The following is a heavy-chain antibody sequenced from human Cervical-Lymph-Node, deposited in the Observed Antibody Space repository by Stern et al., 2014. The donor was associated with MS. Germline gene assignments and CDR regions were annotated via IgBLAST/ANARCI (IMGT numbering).Heavy chain of an antibody. Sequence: QVQLVESGAEVKKPGSSVKVSCKASGGTLRSYAISWLRQAPGQGLEWMGGIVPIFGTSNYAQKFQGRVTITADKSTSTAYMELSSLRSEDTAVYYCAREGDRGGGYFFDYWGQGTLVTVSA. CDR3: AREGDRGGGYFFDY. J-gene: IGHJ4*02. CDR1: GGTLRSYA. V-gene: IGHV1-69*06. CDR2: IVPIFGTS. D-gene: IGHD3-16*01.